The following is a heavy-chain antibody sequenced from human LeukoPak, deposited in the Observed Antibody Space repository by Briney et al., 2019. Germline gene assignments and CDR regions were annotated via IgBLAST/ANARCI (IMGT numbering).Heavy chain of an antibody. Sequence: KTSETLSLTCTVSGGSISSYYWSWIRQPPGKGLEWIGYIYNSGSTNYNPSLKSRVTMSVDTSKNQFSLKLNSVTAADTAVYYCARGYSYGYMWGQGTLVTVSS. V-gene: IGHV4-59*01. CDR1: GGSISSYY. J-gene: IGHJ4*02. CDR3: ARGYSYGYM. CDR2: IYNSGST. D-gene: IGHD5-18*01.